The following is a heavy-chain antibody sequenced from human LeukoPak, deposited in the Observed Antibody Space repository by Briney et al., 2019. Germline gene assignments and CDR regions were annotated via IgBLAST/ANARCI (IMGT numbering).Heavy chain of an antibody. J-gene: IGHJ4*02. D-gene: IGHD5-18*01. CDR3: ARVGYSYGLACDY. CDR2: IYSGGST. Sequence: GGSLRLSCAASGFTVSSNYMSWVRQAPGKGLEWVSVIYSGGSTYYADSVKGRFTISRDNSKNTLYLQMNSLRAEDTAVYYCARVGYSYGLACDYWGQGTLVTVSS. V-gene: IGHV3-66*01. CDR1: GFTVSSNY.